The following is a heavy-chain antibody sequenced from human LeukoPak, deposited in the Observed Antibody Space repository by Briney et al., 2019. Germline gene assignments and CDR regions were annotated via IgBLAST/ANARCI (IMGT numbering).Heavy chain of an antibody. D-gene: IGHD3-22*01. V-gene: IGHV3-33*01. CDR2: IRYDGSNK. J-gene: IGHJ4*02. CDR1: GFTFSSYG. Sequence: GGSLRLSCAASGFTFSSYGMHWVRQAPGKGLEWVAVIRYDGSNKYYADSVKGRFTISRDNSKNTLYLQMNSLRAEDTAVYYCARGGYYDSSGYYKYYFDYWGQGTLVTVSS. CDR3: ARGGYYDSSGYYKYYFDY.